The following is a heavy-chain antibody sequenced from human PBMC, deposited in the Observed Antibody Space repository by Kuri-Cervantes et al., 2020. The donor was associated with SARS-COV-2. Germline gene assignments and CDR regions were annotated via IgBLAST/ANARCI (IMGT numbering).Heavy chain of an antibody. CDR1: GYTFTSYD. Sequence: ASVKVSCKASGYTFTSYDINWVRQATGQGLEWMGWMNPNSGNTGYAQKFQGRVTMTRNTSISTAYMELSSLRSEDTAVYYCAGKPIVYGDYWFDPWGQGTRVTVSS. V-gene: IGHV1-8*01. CDR2: MNPNSGNT. D-gene: IGHD4-17*01. J-gene: IGHJ5*02. CDR3: AGKPIVYGDYWFDP.